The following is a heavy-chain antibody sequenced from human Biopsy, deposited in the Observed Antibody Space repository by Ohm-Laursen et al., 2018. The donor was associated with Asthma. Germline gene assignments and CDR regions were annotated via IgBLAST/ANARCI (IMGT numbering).Heavy chain of an antibody. V-gene: IGHV1-69*13. J-gene: IGHJ6*02. Sequence: SVKVSCKASGGTFSNFAISWVRQAPGQGLEWLGGIMTVFGTTNYAQKFQGRVTITADESTSTAYMEVTSLRSEDTAIYYCARCQVGYSSGWSLLLKKIYYSGFDVWGQGTAVTVSS. CDR3: ARCQVGYSSGWSLLLKKIYYSGFDV. CDR2: IMTVFGTT. D-gene: IGHD6-19*01. CDR1: GGTFSNFA.